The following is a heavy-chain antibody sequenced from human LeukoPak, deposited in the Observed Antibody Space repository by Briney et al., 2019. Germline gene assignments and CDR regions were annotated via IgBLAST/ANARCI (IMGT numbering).Heavy chain of an antibody. CDR2: ISPYNGNT. CDR3: GRHTSMGVPLDILEKWFDT. Sequence: ASVKVSCKASGYTLISYGISWVRQAPGQGLQWMGWISPYNGNTNYVLKFQGRVTMTTDTSTSTAYMELRSLRSDDTAVYYCGRHTSMGVPLDILEKWFDTWGQGTLVTVSS. CDR1: GYTLISYG. D-gene: IGHD2/OR15-2a*01. J-gene: IGHJ5*02. V-gene: IGHV1-18*01.